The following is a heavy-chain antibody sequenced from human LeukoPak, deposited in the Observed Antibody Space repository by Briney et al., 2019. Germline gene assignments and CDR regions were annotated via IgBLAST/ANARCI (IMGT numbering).Heavy chain of an antibody. Sequence: GGSLRLSCAASGFTFSSYWMNWVRQAPGKGLVWVSRIASDGSSTTYADSVKGRFSISRDNAKNTLYLQMNSLRVEDTAVYYCARGRGYCSGGSCYFDYWGQGTLVTVSS. J-gene: IGHJ4*02. CDR3: ARGRGYCSGGSCYFDY. V-gene: IGHV3-74*01. CDR1: GFTFSSYW. D-gene: IGHD2-15*01. CDR2: IASDGSST.